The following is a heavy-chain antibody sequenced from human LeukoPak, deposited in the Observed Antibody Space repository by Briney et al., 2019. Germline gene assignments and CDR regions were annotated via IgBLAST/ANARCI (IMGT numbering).Heavy chain of an antibody. Sequence: SETLSLTCTVSGGSISSYYWSWIRQPPGKGLEWIGYIYYSGSTNYNPSLKSRVIISVDTSKNQFSLKLSSVTAADTAVYYCASGAWFGELLPAYWGQGTLVTVSS. V-gene: IGHV4-59*08. CDR3: ASGAWFGELLPAY. J-gene: IGHJ4*02. D-gene: IGHD3-10*01. CDR1: GGSISSYY. CDR2: IYYSGST.